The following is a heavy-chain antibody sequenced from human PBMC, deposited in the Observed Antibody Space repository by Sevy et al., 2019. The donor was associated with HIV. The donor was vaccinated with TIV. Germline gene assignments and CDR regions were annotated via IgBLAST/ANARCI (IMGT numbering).Heavy chain of an antibody. Sequence: GGSLRLSCAASGFTFNRYSMHWVRQAPGNGLEWVATISFDATNKHYPDSVKGRFTISRDNFQNSLFLQMDNLRPEDTAVYYCALERLSSDVAEYFQNWGQGTLVTVSS. CDR2: ISFDATNK. CDR1: GFTFNRYS. J-gene: IGHJ1*01. CDR3: ALERLSSDVAEYFQN. D-gene: IGHD1-1*01. V-gene: IGHV3-30-3*01.